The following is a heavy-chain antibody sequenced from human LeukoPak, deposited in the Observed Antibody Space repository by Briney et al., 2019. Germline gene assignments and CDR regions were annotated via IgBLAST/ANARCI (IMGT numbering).Heavy chain of an antibody. V-gene: IGHV4-59*08. Sequence: PSETLSLTCSVSGGSVSSYYWSSIRQSPGKGLEWIGYIHNSGRTNYNPSLKSRVTGFVDTSKNQVSLRLSSVTAADTAVYYCARHGTISSESYFDYWGQGALVTVSS. CDR2: IHNSGRT. D-gene: IGHD1-14*01. CDR3: ARHGTISSESYFDY. CDR1: GGSVSSYY. J-gene: IGHJ4*02.